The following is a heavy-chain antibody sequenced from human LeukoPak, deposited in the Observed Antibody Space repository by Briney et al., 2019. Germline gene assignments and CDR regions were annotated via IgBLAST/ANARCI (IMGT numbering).Heavy chain of an antibody. CDR2: FDPEDGET. CDR3: AITTNYYDSSGYHYGWFDP. CDR1: GYTLTELS. V-gene: IGHV1-24*01. J-gene: IGHJ5*02. D-gene: IGHD3-22*01. Sequence: ASVKVSCKVSGYTLTELSMHWVRQAPGKGLEWMGGFDPEDGETIYAQNFQGRVTMTEDTSTDTAYMELSSLRSEDTALYYCAITTNYYDSSGYHYGWFDPWGQGTLVTVSS.